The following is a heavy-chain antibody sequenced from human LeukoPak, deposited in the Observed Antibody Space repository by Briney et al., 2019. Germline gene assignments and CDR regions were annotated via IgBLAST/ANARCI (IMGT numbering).Heavy chain of an antibody. CDR3: ARDSGSYRFDY. J-gene: IGHJ4*02. V-gene: IGHV4-59*01. D-gene: IGHD1-26*01. Sequence: SETLSLTCTVSGGSISSYYWSWIRQPPGKGLEWIGYIYYSGSTNYNPSLKSRVTISVDTSKNQFSLKLSSVTAADTAVYCCARDSGSYRFDYWGQGTLVTVSS. CDR2: IYYSGST. CDR1: GGSISSYY.